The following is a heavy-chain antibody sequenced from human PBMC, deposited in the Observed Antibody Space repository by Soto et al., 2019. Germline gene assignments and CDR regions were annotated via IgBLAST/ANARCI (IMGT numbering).Heavy chain of an antibody. V-gene: IGHV3-66*01. Sequence: EVLLDESGGGFVQPGGSLRLSCAASGFTVSNSYMTWVRQAPGKGLEWVSVIQGGGSISYADSVMDRFTISRDSSKNTVFLDMNSLRPEDTAVYFCARGEGSGSNALGDWGQGTLVTVSS. CDR3: ARGEGSGSNALGD. CDR2: IQGGGSI. J-gene: IGHJ4*02. D-gene: IGHD3-10*01. CDR1: GFTVSNSY.